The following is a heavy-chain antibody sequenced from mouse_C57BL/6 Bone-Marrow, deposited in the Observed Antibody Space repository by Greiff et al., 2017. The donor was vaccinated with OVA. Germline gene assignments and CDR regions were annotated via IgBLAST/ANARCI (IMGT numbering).Heavy chain of an antibody. CDR3: ARTFYYRYFDV. Sequence: QVQLKQPGAELVRPGSSVKLSCKASGYTFTSYWMHWVKQRPIQGLEWIGNIDPSDSETHYNQKFKDKATLTVDKSSSTAYMQLRSLTSEDSAVYYCARTFYYRYFDVWGTGTTVTVSS. V-gene: IGHV1-52*01. CDR2: IDPSDSET. J-gene: IGHJ1*03. CDR1: GYTFTSYW.